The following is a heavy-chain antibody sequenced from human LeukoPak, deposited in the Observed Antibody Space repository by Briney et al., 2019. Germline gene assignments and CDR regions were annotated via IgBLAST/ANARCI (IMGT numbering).Heavy chain of an antibody. CDR1: GYTFTGYY. V-gene: IGHV1-2*02. CDR2: INPNSGGT. CDR3: ARENSGSYLGLYYYYYYYRDV. J-gene: IGHJ6*03. D-gene: IGHD1-26*01. Sequence: ASVKVSCKASGYTFTGYYMHWVRQAPGQGLEWMGWINPNSGGTNYAQKFQGRVTMTRDTSISTAYMELSRLRSDDTAVYYCARENSGSYLGLYYYYYYYRDVWGKGTTVTVSS.